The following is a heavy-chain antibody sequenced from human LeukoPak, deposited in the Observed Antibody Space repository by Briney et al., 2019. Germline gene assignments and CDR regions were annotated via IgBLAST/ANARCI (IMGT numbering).Heavy chain of an antibody. CDR1: GGSISSSSYY. V-gene: IGHV4-39*07. Sequence: TSETLSLTCTVSGGSISSSSYYWGWIRQPPGKGLEWIGSTYYSGSTYYNPSLKSRVTISVDTSKNQFSLKLSSVTAADTAVYYCAVRGLRRFGYWGQGTLVTVSS. D-gene: IGHD5-12*01. J-gene: IGHJ4*02. CDR2: TYYSGST. CDR3: AVRGLRRFGY.